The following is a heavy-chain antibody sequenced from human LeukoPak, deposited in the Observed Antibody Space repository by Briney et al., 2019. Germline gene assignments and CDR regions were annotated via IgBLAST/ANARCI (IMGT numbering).Heavy chain of an antibody. D-gene: IGHD6-13*01. Sequence: GESLKISCQGSGYNFPIYWIGWVRQMPGQGLEWMGIIYPDDSNTIYGPSFQGQVTISADKSINTAYLEWSSLKASDTAIYYCARQGAAGKYYYYYMDVWGKGPTVTVSS. V-gene: IGHV5-51*01. J-gene: IGHJ6*03. CDR3: ARQGAAGKYYYYYMDV. CDR2: IYPDDSNT. CDR1: GYNFPIYW.